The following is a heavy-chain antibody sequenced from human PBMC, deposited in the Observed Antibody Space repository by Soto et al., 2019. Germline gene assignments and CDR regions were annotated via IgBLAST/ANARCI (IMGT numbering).Heavy chain of an antibody. J-gene: IGHJ4*02. CDR1: GGSISSYY. D-gene: IGHD5-12*01. V-gene: IGHV4-59*01. Sequence: QVQLQESGPGLVKPSETLSLTCTVSGGSISSYYWSWIRQPPGKGLEWIGYIYYSGSTNYNPSLKSRVTISVDTSKNQFSLKLSSVTAADTAVYYCARDRLERWLQFDYWGQGTLVTVSS. CDR3: ARDRLERWLQFDY. CDR2: IYYSGST.